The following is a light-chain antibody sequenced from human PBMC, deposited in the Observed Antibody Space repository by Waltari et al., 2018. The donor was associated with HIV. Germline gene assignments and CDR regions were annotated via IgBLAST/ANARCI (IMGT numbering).Light chain of an antibody. CDR1: QSVLYSSNNKNY. CDR3: QQYYTTPWT. Sequence: DIVMTQSPDSLAVSLGERDTINCKSSQSVLYSSNNKNYLAWYQQKAGQPPKLLIYWASTRESGVPDRFSGSGSGTDFTLTISSLQAEDVAVYYCQQYYTTPWTFGQGTKVEIK. V-gene: IGKV4-1*01. J-gene: IGKJ1*01. CDR2: WAS.